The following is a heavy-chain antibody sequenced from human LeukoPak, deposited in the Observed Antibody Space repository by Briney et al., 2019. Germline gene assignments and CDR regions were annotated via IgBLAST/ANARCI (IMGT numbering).Heavy chain of an antibody. CDR2: IIPISGTP. V-gene: IGHV1-69*13. CDR1: GGTFRSFA. Sequence: SVKVSCKASGGTFRSFAIHWVRQAPGQGLEWMGGIIPISGTPNSAQKFQGRVTITADETTSTADMELSSLRSDDTAIYYGARGPYGVYSGDYYYYMDVWGKGTTVTISS. CDR3: ARGPYGVYSGDYYYYMDV. D-gene: IGHD4-17*01. J-gene: IGHJ6*03.